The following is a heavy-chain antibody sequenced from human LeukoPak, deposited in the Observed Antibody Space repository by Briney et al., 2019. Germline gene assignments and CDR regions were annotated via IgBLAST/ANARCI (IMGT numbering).Heavy chain of an antibody. CDR1: GDSTNTYF. D-gene: IGHD2-21*01. Sequence: SETLSLTCTISGDSTNTYFWSWIRQPPGKGLEWVGEIHQSGSTNYNPSLRSRVIISVDTSKNQFSVRLRSVTAADTAMYFCTRGNMSPGSFHGMDVWGQGTMVT. J-gene: IGHJ6*02. V-gene: IGHV4-34*01. CDR3: TRGNMSPGSFHGMDV. CDR2: IHQSGST.